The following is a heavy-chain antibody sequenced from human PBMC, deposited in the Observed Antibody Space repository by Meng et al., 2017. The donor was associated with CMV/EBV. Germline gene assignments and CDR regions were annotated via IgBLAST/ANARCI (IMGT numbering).Heavy chain of an antibody. CDR2: INHSGST. Sequence: SQTLSLTCAVYGGSFSGYYWSWIRRPPGKGLEWIGEINHSGSTNYNPTLKSRVTISVDTSKNQFSLKLSSVTAADTAVYYCARGHPVFSQLRGFEHWGQGTLVTVSS. CDR3: ARGHPVFSQLRGFEH. V-gene: IGHV4-34*01. J-gene: IGHJ1*01. CDR1: GGSFSGYY. D-gene: IGHD6-13*01.